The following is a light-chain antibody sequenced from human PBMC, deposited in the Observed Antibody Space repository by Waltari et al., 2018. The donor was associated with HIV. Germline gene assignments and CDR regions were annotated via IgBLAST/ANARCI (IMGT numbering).Light chain of an antibody. J-gene: IGKJ1*01. V-gene: IGKV1-5*03. CDR1: QGLSDW. CDR3: QHYHLFSWT. Sequence: IEVTQSPSTLYASVGDRVTLTCRASQGLSDWLAWYQQKPGKAPKLLIYKTSRLETGVPSRFSGSGSGTDFTLTISSLQPDDFATYFCQHYHLFSWTFGQGTKV. CDR2: KTS.